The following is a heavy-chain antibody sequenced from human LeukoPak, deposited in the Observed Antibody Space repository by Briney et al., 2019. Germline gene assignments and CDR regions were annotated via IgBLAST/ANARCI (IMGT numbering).Heavy chain of an antibody. V-gene: IGHV3-74*01. CDR1: GLTFSNYS. CDR2: INTDGSRT. Sequence: PGGSLRLSCAASGLTFSNYSMSWVRQAPGKGLVWVSRINTDGSRTSYADSVKGRFTISRDNAKNTLYLQMNSLRAEDTAVYYCANVGMDVWGQGTTVTVSS. CDR3: ANVGMDV. J-gene: IGHJ6*02.